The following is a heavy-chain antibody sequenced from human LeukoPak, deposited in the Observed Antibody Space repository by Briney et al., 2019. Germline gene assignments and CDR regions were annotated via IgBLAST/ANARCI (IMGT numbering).Heavy chain of an antibody. D-gene: IGHD2-15*01. J-gene: IGHJ4*02. CDR2: ITSNGGNT. CDR3: AKSSASSCYSTSDY. CDR1: GFTFSSFA. Sequence: RPGGSLRLSCAASGFTFSSFAMGWVRQAPGKGLEWVSGITSNGGNTYYADSVKSRLTISRDNSKNTLYLQMNSLRAEDTAVYYCAKSSASSCYSTSDYWGQGTLVTVSS. V-gene: IGHV3-23*01.